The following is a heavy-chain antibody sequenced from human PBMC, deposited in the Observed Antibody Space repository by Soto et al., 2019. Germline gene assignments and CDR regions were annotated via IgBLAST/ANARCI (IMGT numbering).Heavy chain of an antibody. CDR3: ARVPPCLDSWSGYHYYMDV. J-gene: IGHJ6*03. Sequence: QVQLVESGGGLVKPGGSLRLSCAASGFTFSDYYMSWIRQAPGKGVEWVSYISSSGITIYYADSVKGRFTISRDNAKNPLYRQMNSLRAEDTAVYYCARVPPCLDSWSGYHYYMDVWGKGTTVTVS. CDR2: ISSSGITI. V-gene: IGHV3-11*01. D-gene: IGHD3-3*01. CDR1: GFTFSDYY.